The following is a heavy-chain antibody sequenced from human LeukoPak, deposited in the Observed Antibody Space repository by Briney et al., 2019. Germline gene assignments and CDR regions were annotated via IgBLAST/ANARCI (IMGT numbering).Heavy chain of an antibody. D-gene: IGHD3-3*01. V-gene: IGHV3-15*01. CDR3: TTDRGTIWSGYSDY. CDR1: GFTFTTYW. CDR2: IKSKTDGGTT. Sequence: PGESLRLSCAASGFTFTTYWMSWVRQAPGKGLEWVGRIKSKTDGGTTDYAAPVKGRFTISRDDSKNTLYLQMNSLKTEDTAVYYCTTDRGTIWSGYSDYWGQGTLVTVSS. J-gene: IGHJ4*02.